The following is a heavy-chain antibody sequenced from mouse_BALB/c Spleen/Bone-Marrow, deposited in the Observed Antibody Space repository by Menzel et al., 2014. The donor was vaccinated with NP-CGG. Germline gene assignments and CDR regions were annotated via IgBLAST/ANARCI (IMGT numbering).Heavy chain of an antibody. Sequence: QVQLQQSGAELVKPGASVKVACKAPGYTFTEYIIHWIKQRSGQGLEWIGWFFPGSGFIKYNEKFKDKASLTADKSSSTVYMELSRLTSEDSAVYFCARHEDLDIRRRLGAMDYWGQGTSVTVSS. V-gene: IGHV1-62-2*01. CDR2: FFPGSGFI. CDR3: ARHEDLDIRRRLGAMDY. J-gene: IGHJ4*01. CDR1: GYTFTEYI. D-gene: IGHD2-12*01.